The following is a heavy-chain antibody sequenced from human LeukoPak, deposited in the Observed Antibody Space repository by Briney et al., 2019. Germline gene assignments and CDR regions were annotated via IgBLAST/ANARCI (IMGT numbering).Heavy chain of an antibody. CDR1: GYSISSGYY. J-gene: IGHJ6*03. V-gene: IGHV4-38-2*02. CDR2: IYHSGST. D-gene: IGHD5-18*01. CDR3: ARDLFDTAMPSPYYYYMDV. Sequence: SETLSLTCAVSGYSISSGYYWGRIRQPPGKGLEWIGSIYHSGSTYYNPSLKSRVTISVDTSKNQFSLKLSSVTAADTAMYYCARDLFDTAMPSPYYYYMDVWGKGTTVTVSS.